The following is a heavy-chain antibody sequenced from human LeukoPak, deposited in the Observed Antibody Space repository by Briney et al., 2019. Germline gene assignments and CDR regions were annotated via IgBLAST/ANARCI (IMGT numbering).Heavy chain of an antibody. Sequence: PGGSLRVSCAASGFTFSSYGMSWVRQAPGKGLEWVSTISGRDSNTYYADSVTGRFTISRDNSKNTLYLQMNSLRAEDTAVYYCAKRSDYGGSGNYFDFWGQGTPVTVSS. V-gene: IGHV3-23*01. J-gene: IGHJ4*02. CDR3: AKRSDYGGSGNYFDF. CDR2: ISGRDSNT. D-gene: IGHD4-23*01. CDR1: GFTFSSYG.